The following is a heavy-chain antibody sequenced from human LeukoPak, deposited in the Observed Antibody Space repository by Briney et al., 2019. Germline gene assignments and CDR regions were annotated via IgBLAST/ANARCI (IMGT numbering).Heavy chain of an antibody. Sequence: GGSLRLSCAVSEFTFSRYWMSWVRQAPGKGLEWVSVIYTGGSTHSADSVKGRFTISRDNSRNTLYLQMNSLRVEDTAVYYCARRSSTTALFHAFDIWGQGTMVTVSS. J-gene: IGHJ3*02. CDR3: ARRSSTTALFHAFDI. D-gene: IGHD2/OR15-2a*01. V-gene: IGHV3-53*01. CDR2: IYTGGST. CDR1: EFTFSRYW.